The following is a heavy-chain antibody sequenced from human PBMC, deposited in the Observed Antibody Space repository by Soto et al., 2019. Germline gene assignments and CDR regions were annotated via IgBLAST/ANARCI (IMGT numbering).Heavy chain of an antibody. CDR1: GGSISSGGYY. J-gene: IGHJ5*01. V-gene: IGHV4-31*03. CDR2: IHYSGTA. D-gene: IGHD3-3*01. CDR3: ARRDYAFWSGRRPWFDS. Sequence: SETLSLTCTVSGGSISSGGYYWTWIRHHPGRGLEWIGYIHYSGTAYYNPSLQSRLAISVDTSKNQFSLKLRSVTAADTAIYYCARRDYAFWSGRRPWFDSWGQGTLVTVSS.